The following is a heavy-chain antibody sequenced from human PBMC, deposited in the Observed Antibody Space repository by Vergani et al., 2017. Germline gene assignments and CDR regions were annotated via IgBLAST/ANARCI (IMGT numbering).Heavy chain of an antibody. CDR1: GGTFSSYA. CDR3: ARVTPGGYCSGGSCYSPNWYFDL. Sequence: QVQLVQSGAEVKKPGSSVKVSCKASGGTFSSYAISWVRQAPGQGLEWMGGIIPIFGTANYAQKFQGRVTITADESTSTAYMELSSLRSEETAVYYCARVTPGGYCSGGSCYSPNWYFDLWGRGTLVTVSS. CDR2: IIPIFGTA. J-gene: IGHJ2*01. D-gene: IGHD2-15*01. V-gene: IGHV1-69*01.